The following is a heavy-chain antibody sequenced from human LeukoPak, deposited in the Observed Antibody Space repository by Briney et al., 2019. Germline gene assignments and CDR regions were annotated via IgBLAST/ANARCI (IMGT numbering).Heavy chain of an antibody. CDR3: AKIGVSLRVYYYMDV. CDR1: GFTFSSYG. J-gene: IGHJ6*03. Sequence: GGSLRLSCAASGFTFSSYGMHWVRQAPGKGLEWVAFIRYDGSNKYYADSVKGRFTISRDNSKNTLYLQMNSLRAEDTAVYYCAKIGVSLRVYYYMDVWGKGTTVTVSS. V-gene: IGHV3-30*02. CDR2: IRYDGSNK. D-gene: IGHD3-10*01.